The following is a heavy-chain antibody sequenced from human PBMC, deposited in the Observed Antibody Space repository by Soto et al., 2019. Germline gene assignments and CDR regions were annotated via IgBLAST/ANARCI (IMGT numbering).Heavy chain of an antibody. J-gene: IGHJ6*02. D-gene: IGHD2-21*02. V-gene: IGHV4-30-4*08. CDR2: IHQSGSI. Sequence: QVQLQQSGPGLVKPSQTLSLTCTVSGGSISSDYYHWTWIRQSPGKGLEWIGYIHQSGSILYNPSLKSRLNISVDTSKNQFSLHLTSVTAADTALYFCAREDDGGDSLDVWGQGTTVTVSS. CDR1: GGSISSDYYH. CDR3: AREDDGGDSLDV.